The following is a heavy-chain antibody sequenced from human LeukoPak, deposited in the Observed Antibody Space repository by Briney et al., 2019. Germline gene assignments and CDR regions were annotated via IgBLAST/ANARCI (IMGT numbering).Heavy chain of an antibody. CDR3: AREAPQTLYFDY. Sequence: GASVKVSFKASGYTFTSYYMHWMRQAPGQGLEWMGIINPSEGSTNYAQKFQGRVTMASDTSTSTVYMELNSLRSEDTAVYYCAREAPQTLYFDYWGQGTLVSVSS. V-gene: IGHV1-46*01. J-gene: IGHJ4*02. CDR1: GYTFTSYY. CDR2: INPSEGST.